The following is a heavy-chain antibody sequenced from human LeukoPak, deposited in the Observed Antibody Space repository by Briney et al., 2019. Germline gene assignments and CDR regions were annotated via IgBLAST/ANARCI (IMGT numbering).Heavy chain of an antibody. D-gene: IGHD3-22*01. Sequence: ASVKVSCKASGGTFSSYAISWVRQAPGQGLEWMGGIIPIFGTANYARKFQGRVTITADESTSTAYMELSSLRSEDTAVYYCARDRIITSLPAAFDIWGQGTMVTVSS. CDR1: GGTFSSYA. J-gene: IGHJ3*02. V-gene: IGHV1-69*13. CDR2: IIPIFGTA. CDR3: ARDRIITSLPAAFDI.